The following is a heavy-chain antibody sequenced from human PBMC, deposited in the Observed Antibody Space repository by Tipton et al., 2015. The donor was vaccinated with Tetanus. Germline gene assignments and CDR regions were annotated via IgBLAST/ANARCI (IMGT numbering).Heavy chain of an antibody. J-gene: IGHJ6*02. Sequence: QVQLVQSGAEVKEPGASVKXSXKAXXYNFVNFGISWVRXXXXXXXXXMGWISAYNGKTKYAQRLQGRVTMTTDRSASTAYMDLRRLRSDDTAVYYCARVQEQRIHYYGMDVWGQGTTVTVSS. V-gene: IGHV1-18*01. CDR3: ARVQEQRIHYYGMDV. CDR2: ISAYNGKT. D-gene: IGHD6-25*01. CDR1: XYNFVNFG.